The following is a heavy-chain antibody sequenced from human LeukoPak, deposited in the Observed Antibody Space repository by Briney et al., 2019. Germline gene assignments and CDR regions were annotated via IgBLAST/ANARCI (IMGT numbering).Heavy chain of an antibody. D-gene: IGHD1-14*01. Sequence: GVSLTLSCAASGFTVSSNYMSWVRQAPGKGLEWVSVIYSGGSTYYADSVKGRFTISRDNSKNTLYLQMNSLRAEDTAVYYCARSGREPDPVDYGGQGTLVTVSS. CDR3: ARSGREPDPVDY. J-gene: IGHJ4*02. V-gene: IGHV3-66*01. CDR1: GFTVSSNY. CDR2: IYSGGST.